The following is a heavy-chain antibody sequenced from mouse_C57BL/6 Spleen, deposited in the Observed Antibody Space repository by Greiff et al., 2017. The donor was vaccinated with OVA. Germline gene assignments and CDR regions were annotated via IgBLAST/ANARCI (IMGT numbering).Heavy chain of an antibody. Sequence: VQLQQPGAELVMPGASVKLSCKASGYTFTSYWMHWVKQRPGQGLEWIGEIDPSDSYTNYNQKFKGKSTLTVDKSSSTAYMQLSSLTSEDSAVYYCARSGDGYWDYWGQGTTLTVSS. CDR2: IDPSDSYT. D-gene: IGHD2-3*01. V-gene: IGHV1-69*01. CDR3: ARSGDGYWDY. J-gene: IGHJ2*01. CDR1: GYTFTSYW.